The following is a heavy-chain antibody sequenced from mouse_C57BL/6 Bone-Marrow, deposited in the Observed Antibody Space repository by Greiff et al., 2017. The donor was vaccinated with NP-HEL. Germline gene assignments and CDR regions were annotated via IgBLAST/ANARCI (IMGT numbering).Heavy chain of an antibody. J-gene: IGHJ4*01. CDR3: DRGARLRRRAYAMGF. V-gene: IGHV5-16*02. D-gene: IGHD2-4*01. Sequence: EVKLMESEGGLVQPGSSMKLSCTASGFTFSDYSMAWVRQVPEKGLEWVANINYDGSSTYYPDSLKGRFTISRDNARNILYLQMSSLKSEDTAMXYCDRGARLRRRAYAMGFWGQGTSVTVSS. CDR1: GFTFSDYS. CDR2: INYDGSST.